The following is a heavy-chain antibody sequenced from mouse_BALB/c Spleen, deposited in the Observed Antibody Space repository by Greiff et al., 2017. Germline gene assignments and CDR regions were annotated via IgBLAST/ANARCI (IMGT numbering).Heavy chain of an antibody. CDR2: INPSSGYT. CDR1: GYTFTSYT. Sequence: QVQLQQSAAELARPGASVKMSCKASGYTFTSYTMHWVKQRPGQGLEWIGYINPSSGYTEYNQKFKDKTTLTADKSSSTAYMQLSSLTSEDSAVYYCARGGYYRYDGFAYWGQGTLVTVSA. J-gene: IGHJ3*01. D-gene: IGHD2-14*01. CDR3: ARGGYYRYDGFAY. V-gene: IGHV1-4*02.